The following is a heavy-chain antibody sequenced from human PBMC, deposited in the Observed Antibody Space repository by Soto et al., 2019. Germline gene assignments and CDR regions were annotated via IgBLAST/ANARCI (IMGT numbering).Heavy chain of an antibody. Sequence: ASVKVSCKASGYTFTSYGISWVRQAPGQGLECMGWLSGYDGDTNYAQKLQGRVTMTTXTXTSXAXMELXSLRSDDTDVYYCARAPQTVAGAGIWYWGR. D-gene: IGHD6-13*01. CDR1: GYTFTSYG. CDR3: ARAPQTVAGAGIWY. J-gene: IGHJ2*01. CDR2: LSGYDGDT. V-gene: IGHV1-18*04.